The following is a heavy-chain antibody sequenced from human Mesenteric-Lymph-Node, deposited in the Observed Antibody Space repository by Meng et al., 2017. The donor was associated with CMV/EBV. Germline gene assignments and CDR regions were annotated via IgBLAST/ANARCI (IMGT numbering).Heavy chain of an antibody. CDR2: ISGSGGSI. Sequence: SLKISCAASGFTFSDYDMSWIRQAPGKGLEWVSAISGSGGSIGYADSVKGRFTISRDNAKNSLYLQMNSLRAEDTALYYCAKALGSAGRYYYYYGMDVWGQGTTVTVSS. V-gene: IGHV3-9*01. CDR3: AKALGSAGRYYYYYGMDV. J-gene: IGHJ6*02. CDR1: GFTFSDYD. D-gene: IGHD7-27*01.